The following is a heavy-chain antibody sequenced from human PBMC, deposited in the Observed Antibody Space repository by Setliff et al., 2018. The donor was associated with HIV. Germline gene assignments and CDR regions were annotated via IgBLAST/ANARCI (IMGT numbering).Heavy chain of an antibody. J-gene: IGHJ1*01. D-gene: IGHD4-17*01. CDR1: GYRFTGDY. V-gene: IGHV1-2*06. CDR3: ARDHGMWDYGGNVLLREYFLH. Sequence: GASVKVSCKASGYRFTGDYIHWVRQAPGQGLEWMGRVNPISGVTNDAQKFQGRVTMTRDTSISTAYMELSRLRSDDTAVYYCARDHGMWDYGGNVLLREYFLHWGQGTLVTVSS. CDR2: VNPISGVT.